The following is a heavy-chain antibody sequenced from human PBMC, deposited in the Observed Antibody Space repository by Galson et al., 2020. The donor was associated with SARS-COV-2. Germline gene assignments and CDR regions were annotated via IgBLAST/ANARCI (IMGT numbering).Heavy chain of an antibody. J-gene: IGHJ4*02. V-gene: IGHV3-48*04. CDR3: ARERLEY. CDR1: GFPFSSYT. Sequence: GESLKISCAASGFPFSSYTMHWVRQAPAHGLELVAYIRSSSGTIYYADSVKGRFTISRDNAKNSLYLQLNSLRVEDTAVYYCARERLEYWGQGTLVTVSS. CDR2: IRSSSGTI. D-gene: IGHD1-1*01.